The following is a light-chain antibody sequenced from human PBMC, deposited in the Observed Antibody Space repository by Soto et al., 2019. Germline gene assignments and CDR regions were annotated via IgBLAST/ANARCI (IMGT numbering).Light chain of an antibody. CDR1: QYIARW. CDR2: DAS. CDR3: QQYNSYSLT. V-gene: IGKV1-5*01. Sequence: DIQMTQSPSTLSASVGDRVTITCRASQYIARWLAWYQQKPGKAPKLLIYDASNLESGVPSRFSGSGSGTEFTLTISSLQPDDFATYYCQQYNSYSLTFGQGTKVDIK. J-gene: IGKJ1*01.